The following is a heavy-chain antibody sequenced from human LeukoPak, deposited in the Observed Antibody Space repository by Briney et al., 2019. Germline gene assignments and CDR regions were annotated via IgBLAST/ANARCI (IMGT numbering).Heavy chain of an antibody. V-gene: IGHV1-69*01. CDR2: IIPIFGTA. D-gene: IGHD5-24*01. Sequence: SVKVSCKASGGTFSSYAISWVRQAPGQGLEWMGGIIPIFGTANYAQKFQGRVTITADESTSTAYMELSSLRSEDTAVYYCTWGVMEDGYNFDYWGQGTLVTASS. CDR3: TWGVMEDGYNFDY. CDR1: GGTFSSYA. J-gene: IGHJ4*02.